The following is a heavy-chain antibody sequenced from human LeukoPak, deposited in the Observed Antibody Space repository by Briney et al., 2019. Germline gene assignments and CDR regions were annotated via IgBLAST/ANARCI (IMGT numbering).Heavy chain of an antibody. Sequence: ASVKVSCKASGYTFTAFYIHWVQQAPGQGLEWMGWIKPNSGDTDYAQKFQGRVTMTRDTSIYTASMKLSGLQSDDTAVYYCAREQEAVDGASFDYWGQGTLVTVSS. V-gene: IGHV1-2*02. CDR3: AREQEAVDGASFDY. CDR2: IKPNSGDT. CDR1: GYTFTAFY. D-gene: IGHD6-19*01. J-gene: IGHJ4*02.